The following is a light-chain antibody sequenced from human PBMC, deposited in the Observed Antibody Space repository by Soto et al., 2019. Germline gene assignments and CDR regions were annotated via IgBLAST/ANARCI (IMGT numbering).Light chain of an antibody. CDR2: YDS. CDR1: NIGSKS. CDR3: QVWDSPSQV. V-gene: IGLV3-21*04. J-gene: IGLJ2*01. Sequence: SYELTQPPSVSVAPGKTARITCGGNNIGSKSVHWYQQKPGQAPVLVIYYDSDRPSGIPERFSGSNSGNTATLTISRVEAGDEADYYCQVWDSPSQVFGGGTKLTV.